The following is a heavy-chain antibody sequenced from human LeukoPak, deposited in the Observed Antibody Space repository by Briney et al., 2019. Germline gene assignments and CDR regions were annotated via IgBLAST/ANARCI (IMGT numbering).Heavy chain of an antibody. D-gene: IGHD2/OR15-2a*01. CDR1: GFTFNMYG. CDR3: AKGHNNYYFTIDY. J-gene: IGHJ4*02. Sequence: GVSLRLSCAASGFTFNMYGMGWVRQAPGKWPEWVAAIADSGGNTYYADSVKGRFTISRDNSRNTLSLQMNSLRAEDTAVYYCAKGHNNYYFTIDYWGQGTLVTVSS. V-gene: IGHV3-23*01. CDR2: IADSGGNT.